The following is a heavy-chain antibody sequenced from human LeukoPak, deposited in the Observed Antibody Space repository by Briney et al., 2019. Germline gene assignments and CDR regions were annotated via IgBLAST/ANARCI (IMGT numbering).Heavy chain of an antibody. V-gene: IGHV4-4*07. D-gene: IGHD3-22*01. CDR3: ARETYYYDSSGYYSDNWFDP. J-gene: IGHJ5*02. CDR2: IYTSGST. Sequence: SETLSLTCTVSGGSISSYYWSWIRQPAGKGLEWIGRIYTSGSTNYNPSLKSRVTMSVDTSKNQFSLKLSSVTAADTAVYYCARETYYYDSSGYYSDNWFDPWGQGTPVTVSS. CDR1: GGSISSYY.